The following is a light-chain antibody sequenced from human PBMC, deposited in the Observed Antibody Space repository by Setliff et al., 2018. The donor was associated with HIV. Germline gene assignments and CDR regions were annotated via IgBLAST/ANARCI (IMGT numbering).Light chain of an antibody. J-gene: IGLJ1*01. CDR1: SSNIGAGYD. CDR2: GNS. Sequence: QSALTQPPSVSGAPGQRVTISCTGSSSNIGAGYDVHWYQQLPGTAPKLLIYGNSNRPSGVPDRFSGSKSGTSASLAINGLQAEDEADYYCQSYYSSLSGSVFGTGTKVTVL. CDR3: QSYYSSLSGSV. V-gene: IGLV1-40*01.